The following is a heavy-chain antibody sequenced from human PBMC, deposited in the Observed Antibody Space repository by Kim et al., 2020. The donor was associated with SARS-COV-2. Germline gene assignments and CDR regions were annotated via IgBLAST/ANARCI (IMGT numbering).Heavy chain of an antibody. CDR2: ISYDGSNK. CDR3: AKDLTRGSSWTNYYYYGMDV. Sequence: GGSLRLSCAASGFTFSSYGMHWVRQAPGKGLEWVAVISYDGSNKYYADSVKGRFTISRDNSKNTLYLQMNSLRAEDTAVYYCAKDLTRGSSWTNYYYYGMDVWGQGTTVTVSS. CDR1: GFTFSSYG. D-gene: IGHD6-13*01. J-gene: IGHJ6*02. V-gene: IGHV3-30*18.